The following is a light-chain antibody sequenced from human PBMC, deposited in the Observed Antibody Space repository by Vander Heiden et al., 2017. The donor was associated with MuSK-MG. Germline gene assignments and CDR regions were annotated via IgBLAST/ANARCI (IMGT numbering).Light chain of an antibody. CDR2: WAS. CDR3: QQDYSTKT. V-gene: IGKV4-1*01. Sequence: DIVMTQSPDSLAVSLGERATINCKSSQSVLYRSNNKNYLSWYQQKPGQPPKLLIYWASTREYGVPDRFSGSGSGTDFTLSSSSLQAEDVAVYYWQQDYSTKTFGQGTKLEIK. J-gene: IGKJ2*01. CDR1: QSVLYRSNNKNY.